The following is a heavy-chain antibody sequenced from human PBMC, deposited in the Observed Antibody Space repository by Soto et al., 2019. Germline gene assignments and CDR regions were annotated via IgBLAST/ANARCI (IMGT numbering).Heavy chain of an antibody. V-gene: IGHV1-18*04. J-gene: IGHJ4*02. CDR3: ARGLGVTIFGVVFKGVLDY. CDR2: ISAYNGNT. D-gene: IGHD3-3*01. Sequence: QVQLVQSGAEVKKPGASVKVSCKASGHTFTSYGISWVRQAPGQGLEWMGWISAYNGNTNYAQKLQGRVTMTTDTSTSTAYMELRSLRSDDTAVYYCARGLGVTIFGVVFKGVLDYWGQGTLVTGSS. CDR1: GHTFTSYG.